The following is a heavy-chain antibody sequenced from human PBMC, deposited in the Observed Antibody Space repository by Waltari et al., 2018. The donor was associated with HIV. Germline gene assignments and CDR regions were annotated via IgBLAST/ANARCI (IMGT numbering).Heavy chain of an antibody. J-gene: IGHJ3*02. CDR3: AREGVLIAVAGSAFDI. V-gene: IGHV4-61*02. CDR2: IYTSGST. Sequence: QVQLQESGPGLVKPSQTLSLTCTVSGGSISSGSYYWSWIRQPAGKGLEWIGRIYTSGSTNYNPSLKSRVTISVDTSKNQFSLKLSSVTAADTAVYYCAREGVLIAVAGSAFDIWGQGTMVTVSS. D-gene: IGHD6-19*01. CDR1: GGSISSGSYY.